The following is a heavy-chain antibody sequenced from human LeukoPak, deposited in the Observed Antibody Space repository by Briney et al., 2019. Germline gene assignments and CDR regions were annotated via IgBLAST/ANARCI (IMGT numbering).Heavy chain of an antibody. CDR3: VRVGGLNSYGPCDR. CDR2: IDEDGSEK. CDR1: GFTFSSYW. Sequence: PGGALRLSCAASGFTFSSYWMSWVRQAPGKGLEWVAHIDEDGSEKYYVDSVKGRFTISRDNTKNSLFLQMNSLRVEDSAVYYCVRVGGLNSYGPCDRWGQGDLVIVSS. V-gene: IGHV3-7*01. D-gene: IGHD5-18*01. J-gene: IGHJ5*02.